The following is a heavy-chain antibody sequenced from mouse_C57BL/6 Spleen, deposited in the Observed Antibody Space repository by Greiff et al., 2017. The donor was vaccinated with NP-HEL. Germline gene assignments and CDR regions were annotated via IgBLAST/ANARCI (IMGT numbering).Heavy chain of an antibody. J-gene: IGHJ4*01. V-gene: IGHV1-82*01. CDR1: GYAFSSSW. Sequence: VQLQQSGPELVKPGASVKISCKASGYAFSSSWMNWVKQRPGKGLEWIGRIYPGDGDTNYNEKFKGKATLTAEKSSSTAYMQLSSLTSEDSAVYFCARSGITTVVARGAMDYWGQGTSVTVSS. CDR2: IYPGDGDT. D-gene: IGHD1-1*01. CDR3: ARSGITTVVARGAMDY.